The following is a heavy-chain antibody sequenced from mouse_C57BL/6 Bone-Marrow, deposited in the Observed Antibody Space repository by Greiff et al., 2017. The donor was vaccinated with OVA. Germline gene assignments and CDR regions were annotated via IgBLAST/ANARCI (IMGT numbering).Heavy chain of an antibody. V-gene: IGHV14-4*01. D-gene: IGHD1-1*01. CDR1: GFNIKDDY. CDR3: TSTVVASRGYFDG. CDR2: IDPENGDT. Sequence: VQLQQSGAELVRPGASVKLSCTASGFNIKDDYMHWVKQRPEQGLEWIGWIDPENGDTEYASKFQGKATITADTSSNTAYLQLSSLTSEDTAVYYCTSTVVASRGYFDGWGTGTTVTVSS. J-gene: IGHJ1*03.